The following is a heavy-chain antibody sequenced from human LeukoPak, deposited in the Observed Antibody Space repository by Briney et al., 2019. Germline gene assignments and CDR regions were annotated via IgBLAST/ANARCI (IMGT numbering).Heavy chain of an antibody. CDR1: GGSISSSSYY. Sequence: SETLSLTCTVSGGSISSSSYYWGWIRQPPGKGLEWIGSIYYSGSTYYNPSLKSRVTISADTSKNQFSLKLISVTAADTAVYYCASRKLGNDYWGQGTLVTVSS. CDR3: ASRKLGNDY. V-gene: IGHV4-39*07. CDR2: IYYSGST. D-gene: IGHD7-27*01. J-gene: IGHJ4*02.